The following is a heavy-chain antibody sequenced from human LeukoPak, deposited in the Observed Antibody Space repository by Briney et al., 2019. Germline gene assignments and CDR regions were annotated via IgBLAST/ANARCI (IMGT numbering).Heavy chain of an antibody. CDR3: ARGDIVVVPAAKAFDI. Sequence: SETLSLTCTVSGGSISSYYSSWIRQPPGKGLEWIGYIYYSGSTNYNPSLKSRVTISVDTSKNQFSLKLSSVTAADTAVYYCARGDIVVVPAAKAFDIWGQGTMVTVSS. J-gene: IGHJ3*02. V-gene: IGHV4-59*01. CDR1: GGSISSYY. D-gene: IGHD2-2*01. CDR2: IYYSGST.